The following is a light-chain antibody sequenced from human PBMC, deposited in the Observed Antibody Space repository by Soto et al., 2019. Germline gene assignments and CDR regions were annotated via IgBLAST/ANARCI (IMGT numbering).Light chain of an antibody. CDR3: QHYNSYSEA. J-gene: IGKJ1*01. CDR2: KAS. CDR1: QTISSW. Sequence: IPLTQSPFSLSASVGGRVTLTFRASQTISSWLAWYQQKPGKAPKLLIHKASTLKSGVPSRFSGSGSGTEFTLTISSLQPDDFATYYCQHYNSYSEAFGQGTKVDIK. V-gene: IGKV1-5*03.